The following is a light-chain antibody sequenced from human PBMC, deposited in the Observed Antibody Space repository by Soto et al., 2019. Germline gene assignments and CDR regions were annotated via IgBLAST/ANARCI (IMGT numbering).Light chain of an antibody. CDR2: EVS. CDR1: SSDVGGYNY. J-gene: IGLJ3*02. Sequence: QSALTQSASVSGSPGQSITISCTGTSSDVGGYNYVSWYQQHPGKAPKLMIYEVSNRPSGVSNRFSGSKSGNTASLTISGLQAEDEADYYCSSYTSSSFGVFGGGTKLTVL. CDR3: SSYTSSSFGV. V-gene: IGLV2-14*01.